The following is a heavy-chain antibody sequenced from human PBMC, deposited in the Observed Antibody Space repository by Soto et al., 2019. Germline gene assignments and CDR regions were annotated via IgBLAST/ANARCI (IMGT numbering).Heavy chain of an antibody. D-gene: IGHD1-26*01. V-gene: IGHV3-23*01. CDR1: GITFSSYA. J-gene: IGHJ3*02. CDR2: ISGSGGST. Sequence: PGGSLRLSGAASGITFSSYAMSWVRQAPGKGLKWVSAISGSGGSTYYADSVKGRFTISRDNSKNTVFLQMNSLRADDTAVYYCSGLRRWVGATSDRAFDIWRQGTMVTVSS. CDR3: SGLRRWVGATSDRAFDI.